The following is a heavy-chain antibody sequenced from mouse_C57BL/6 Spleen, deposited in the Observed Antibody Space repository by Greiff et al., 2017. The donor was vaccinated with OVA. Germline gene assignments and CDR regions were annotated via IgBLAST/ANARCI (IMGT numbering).Heavy chain of an antibody. Sequence: QVQLKQSGAELVRPGASVTLSCKASGYTFTDYEMHWVKQTPVHGLEWIGAIDPETGGTAYNQKFKGKAILTADKSSSTAYMELRSLTSEDSAVYYCTRVGNYYAMDYWGQGTSVTVSS. CDR2: IDPETGGT. J-gene: IGHJ4*01. D-gene: IGHD2-1*01. CDR3: TRVGNYYAMDY. CDR1: GYTFTDYE. V-gene: IGHV1-15*01.